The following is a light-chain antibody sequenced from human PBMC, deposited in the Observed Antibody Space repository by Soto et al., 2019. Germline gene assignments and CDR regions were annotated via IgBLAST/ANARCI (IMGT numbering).Light chain of an antibody. CDR2: AAS. Sequence: DIQMTHSPSSLSASVGDRVTITCRISQSISIFLNWYQQKPGKAPKLLINAASSLQSGVPSRFSGSGSGTDFTLTISSLQPEDFATYYCQQTYSAPRTFGQGTRVEIK. CDR1: QSISIF. CDR3: QQTYSAPRT. V-gene: IGKV1-39*01. J-gene: IGKJ1*01.